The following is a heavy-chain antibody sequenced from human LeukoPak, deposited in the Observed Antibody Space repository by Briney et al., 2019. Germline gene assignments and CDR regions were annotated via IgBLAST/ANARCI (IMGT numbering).Heavy chain of an antibody. V-gene: IGHV4-31*03. J-gene: IGHJ4*02. CDR3: ASSYDSSGYYGY. CDR1: GGSISSGGYY. CDR2: IYYSGST. D-gene: IGHD3-22*01. Sequence: KTSETLSLTCTVSGGSISSGGYYWSWIRQHPGKGLEWIGYIYYSGSTYYNPSLKSRVTISVDPSKNQFSLKLSSVTAADTAVYYCASSYDSSGYYGYWGQGTLVTVSS.